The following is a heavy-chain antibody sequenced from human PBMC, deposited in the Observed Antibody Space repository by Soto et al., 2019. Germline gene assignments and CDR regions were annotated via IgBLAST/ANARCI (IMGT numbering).Heavy chain of an antibody. CDR1: GGSISSYY. J-gene: IGHJ4*02. Sequence: PSETLSLTCTVSGGSISSYYWSWIRQPPGKGLEWIGYIYYSGSTNYNPSLKSRVTISVDTSKNQFSLKLSSVTAADTAVYYCAREAAGTIPSIDYWGQGTLVNVSS. D-gene: IGHD6-13*01. CDR3: AREAAGTIPSIDY. V-gene: IGHV4-59*01. CDR2: IYYSGST.